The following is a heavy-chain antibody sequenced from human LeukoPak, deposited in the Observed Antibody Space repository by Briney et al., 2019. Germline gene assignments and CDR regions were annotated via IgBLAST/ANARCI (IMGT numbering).Heavy chain of an antibody. CDR2: IYYSGST. Sequence: SETLSLACTVSGGSISSYYWSWIRQPPGKGLGWIGYIYYSGSTNNNPSLKSRVTISVDTSKNRFSLKLWSVTAADTAVCYCARVGRQTYDFWSGYYKWDYYYYMDVWGKGTTVTVSS. D-gene: IGHD3-3*01. J-gene: IGHJ6*03. V-gene: IGHV4-59*01. CDR3: ARVGRQTYDFWSGYYKWDYYYYMDV. CDR1: GGSISSYY.